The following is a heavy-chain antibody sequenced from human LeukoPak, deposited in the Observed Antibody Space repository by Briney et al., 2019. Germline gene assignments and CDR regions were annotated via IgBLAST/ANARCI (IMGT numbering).Heavy chain of an antibody. V-gene: IGHV4-39*07. J-gene: IGHJ6*03. CDR2: IYYSGST. CDR3: ARADYSSTWSHDYYYMDV. Sequence: SETLSLTCTVSGGSISSSSYYWGWIRQPPGKGLNWIGSIYYSGSTYYNPSLKGRVTISVDTSKNQFSLKLSSVTAADTAVYYCARADYSSTWSHDYYYMDVWGKGTTVTVSS. CDR1: GGSISSSSYY. D-gene: IGHD6-13*01.